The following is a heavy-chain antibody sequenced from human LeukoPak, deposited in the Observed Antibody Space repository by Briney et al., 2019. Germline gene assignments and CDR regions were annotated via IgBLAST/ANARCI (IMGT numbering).Heavy chain of an antibody. CDR1: GFTFSSYG. D-gene: IGHD6-25*01. J-gene: IGHJ4*02. V-gene: IGHV4-34*01. Sequence: GSLRLSCAVSGFTFSSYGMNWVRQAPGKGLEWIGEINHSGSTNYNPSLKSRVTISVDTSKNQFSLKLSSVTAADTAVYYCARGRAADYWGQGTLVTVSS. CDR3: ARGRAADY. CDR2: INHSGST.